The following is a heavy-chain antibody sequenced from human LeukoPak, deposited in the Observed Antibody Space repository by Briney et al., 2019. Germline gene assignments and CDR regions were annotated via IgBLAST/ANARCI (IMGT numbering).Heavy chain of an antibody. D-gene: IGHD3-3*01. CDR1: GFTFSNYA. Sequence: GGSLRLSCAASGFTFSNYAMTWVRQAPGKGLEWVSGISGSGSSTYYADSVKGRFTLSRDYPKNTLYLQMNSLRAEDTAVYYCARERVTIFGPDAFDIWGQGTMVTVSS. CDR3: ARERVTIFGPDAFDI. CDR2: ISGSGSST. J-gene: IGHJ3*02. V-gene: IGHV3-23*01.